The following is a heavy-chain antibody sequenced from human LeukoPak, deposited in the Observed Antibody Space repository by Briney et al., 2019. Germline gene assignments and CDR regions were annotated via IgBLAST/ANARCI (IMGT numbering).Heavy chain of an antibody. CDR1: GGSFSGYY. J-gene: IGHJ4*02. Sequence: PSETLSLTCAVYGGSFSGYYWSWIRQPPGKGLEWIGEINHSGSTNYNPSPKSRVTISVDTSKNQFSLKLSSVTAADTAVYYCARNLDYDSSGYGVGYWGQGTLVTVSS. CDR3: ARNLDYDSSGYGVGY. D-gene: IGHD3-22*01. CDR2: INHSGST. V-gene: IGHV4-34*01.